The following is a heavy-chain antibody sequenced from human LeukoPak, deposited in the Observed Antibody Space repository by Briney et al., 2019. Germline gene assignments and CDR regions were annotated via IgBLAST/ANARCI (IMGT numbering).Heavy chain of an antibody. CDR3: ARSTILIGANWFDP. CDR1: GGSISSYY. Sequence: SETLSLTXTVSGGSISSYYWSWIRQPPGKGLEWIGYIYYSGSTNYNPSLKSRVTISVDTSKNQFSLKLSSVTAADTAVYYCARSTILIGANWFDPWGQGTLVTVSS. V-gene: IGHV4-59*01. J-gene: IGHJ5*02. D-gene: IGHD3-9*01. CDR2: IYYSGST.